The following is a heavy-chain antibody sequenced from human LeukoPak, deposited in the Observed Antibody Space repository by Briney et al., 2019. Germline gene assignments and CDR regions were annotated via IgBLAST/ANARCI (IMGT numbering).Heavy chain of an antibody. CDR2: IYHSGST. Sequence: SKTLSLTCTVSGYSISSDYYWGWIRQPPGKGLEWIGTIYHSGSTYYNPSLKSRVTISVDTSKNQFSLKLSSVTAADTAVYYCARYDVWGSYRAFDYWGQGTLVTVSS. J-gene: IGHJ4*02. CDR3: ARYDVWGSYRAFDY. D-gene: IGHD3-16*02. V-gene: IGHV4-38-2*02. CDR1: GYSISSDYY.